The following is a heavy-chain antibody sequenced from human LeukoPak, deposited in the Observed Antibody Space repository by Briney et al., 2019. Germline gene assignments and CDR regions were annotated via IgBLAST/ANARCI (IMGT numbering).Heavy chain of an antibody. J-gene: IGHJ4*02. D-gene: IGHD6-13*01. CDR3: ATSTWYKFDY. CDR2: INSDGSGT. CDR1: GFTFSSYW. Sequence: GGSLRLSCAASGFTFSSYWMHWVRQAPGKGLVWVSHINSDGSGTSYADSVKGRFTISRDNAKNTLYLQMNSLSAEDTAVYYCATSTWYKFDYWGQGTLVTVSS. V-gene: IGHV3-74*01.